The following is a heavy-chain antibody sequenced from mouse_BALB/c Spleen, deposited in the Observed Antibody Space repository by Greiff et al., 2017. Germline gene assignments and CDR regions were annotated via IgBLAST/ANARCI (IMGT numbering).Heavy chain of an antibody. CDR1: GFTFSSFG. V-gene: IGHV5-17*02. CDR3: ARDYAMDY. J-gene: IGHJ4*01. CDR2: ISSGSSTI. Sequence: EVQGVESGGGLVQPGGSRKLSCAASGFTFSSFGMHWVRQAPEKGLEWVAYISSGSSTIYYADTVKGRFTISRDNPKNTLFLQMTSLRSEETAMYYCARDYAMDYWGQGTSVTVSS.